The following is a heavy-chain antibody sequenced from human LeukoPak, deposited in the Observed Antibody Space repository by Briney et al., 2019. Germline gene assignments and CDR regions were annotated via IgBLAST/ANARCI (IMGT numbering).Heavy chain of an antibody. CDR3: ATYRFDY. Sequence: SQTLSLTCAISGDSVSRPNVAWNWVRQSPSGGLEWLGRIIYRSEWHHDYAVSMRGRITISPDTSKNQFSLQLNSVTPEDTAVYYCATYRFDYWGQGTLVIVS. J-gene: IGHJ4*02. CDR1: GDSVSRPNVA. CDR2: IIYRSEWHH. D-gene: IGHD3-16*02. V-gene: IGHV6-1*01.